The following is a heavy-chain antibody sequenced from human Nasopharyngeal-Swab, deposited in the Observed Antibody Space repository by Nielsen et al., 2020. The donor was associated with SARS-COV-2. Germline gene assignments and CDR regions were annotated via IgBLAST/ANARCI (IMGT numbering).Heavy chain of an antibody. CDR3: ARGYTAMVIYYGMDV. CDR1: GGSISSSSYY. D-gene: IGHD5-18*01. V-gene: IGHV4-39*07. Sequence: SETLSLTCTVSGGSISSSSYYWGWIRQPPGKGLEWIGEINHSGSTNYNPSLKSRVTISVDTSKNQFSLKLSSVTAADTAVYYCARGYTAMVIYYGMDVWGQGTTVTVSS. CDR2: INHSGST. J-gene: IGHJ6*02.